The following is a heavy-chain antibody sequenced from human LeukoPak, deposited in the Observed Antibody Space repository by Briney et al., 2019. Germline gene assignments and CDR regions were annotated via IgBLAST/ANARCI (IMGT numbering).Heavy chain of an antibody. CDR1: GYTFTGYG. V-gene: IGHV1-18*01. Sequence: ASVKVSCKASGYTFTGYGITWVRQAPGQGLEWMGWIRAYNGNTNYGQKLQGRVTMTTDTSTSTAYMELRSLRSDDTAVYYCARVHLVEVVAATSWFDPWGQGTLVTVSS. CDR3: ARVHLVEVVAATSWFDP. J-gene: IGHJ5*02. CDR2: IRAYNGNT. D-gene: IGHD2-15*01.